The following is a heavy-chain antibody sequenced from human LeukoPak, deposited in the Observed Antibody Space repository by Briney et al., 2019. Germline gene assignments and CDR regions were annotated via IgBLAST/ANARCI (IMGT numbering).Heavy chain of an antibody. D-gene: IGHD1-26*01. CDR1: GFTFSSYA. V-gene: IGHV3-23*01. CDR3: ARESRGSYPYYYNGMDV. Sequence: GGSLRLSCDASGFTFSSYAMSWVRQAPGKGLEWVSGIGYNSDTVHYADSVKGRFTISRDNSKNTLYLQMNSLRAEDTAMYYCARESRGSYPYYYNGMDVWGQGTTVTVSS. J-gene: IGHJ6*02. CDR2: IGYNSDTV.